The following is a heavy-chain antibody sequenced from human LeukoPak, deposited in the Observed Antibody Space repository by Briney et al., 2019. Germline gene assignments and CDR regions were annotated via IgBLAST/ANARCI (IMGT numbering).Heavy chain of an antibody. Sequence: PGGSLRLSCAASGFTFSSYSMNWVRQAPGKGLEWVAVISYDGSNKYYADSVKGRFTISRDNSKNTLYLQMNSLRAEDTAVYYCAKDAMTTGTALDYWGQGTLVTVSS. CDR3: AKDAMTTGTALDY. CDR2: ISYDGSNK. J-gene: IGHJ4*02. D-gene: IGHD4-11*01. CDR1: GFTFSSYS. V-gene: IGHV3-30*18.